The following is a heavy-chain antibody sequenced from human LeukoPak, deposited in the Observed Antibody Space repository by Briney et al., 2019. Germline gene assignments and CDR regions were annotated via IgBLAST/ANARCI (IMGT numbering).Heavy chain of an antibody. CDR2: INHSGST. D-gene: IGHD3-10*01. CDR3: ARVRITMVRGAPGPDY. Sequence: KPGGSLRLSCAASGFTFSSYSMNWVRQAPGKGLEWIGEINHSGSTNYNPSLKSRVTISVDTSKNQFSLKLSSVTAADTAVYYCARVRITMVRGAPGPDYWGQGTLVTVSS. CDR1: GFTFSSYS. J-gene: IGHJ4*02. V-gene: IGHV4-34*01.